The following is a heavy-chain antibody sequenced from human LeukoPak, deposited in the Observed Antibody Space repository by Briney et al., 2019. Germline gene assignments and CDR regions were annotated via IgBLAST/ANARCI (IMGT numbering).Heavy chain of an antibody. CDR1: GFIFSNYG. CDR2: IRYDGSIR. CDR3: AKAGRYSSSWYPAFDI. J-gene: IGHJ3*02. V-gene: IGHV3-30*02. Sequence: PGGSLRLSCAASGFIFSNYGMHWVRQAPGKGLEWVAFIRYDGSIRYYIDSVKGRFTISRDNSKNTLYLQMNSLRAEDTAVYRCAKAGRYSSSWYPAFDIWGQGTMVTVSS. D-gene: IGHD6-13*01.